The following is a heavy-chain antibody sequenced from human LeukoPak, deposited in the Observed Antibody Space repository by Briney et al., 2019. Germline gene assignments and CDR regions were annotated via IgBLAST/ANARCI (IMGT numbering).Heavy chain of an antibody. CDR2: ISYDGSNK. CDR1: GFTFSSYG. CDR3: AKPLYSSSWHHEGAFDI. J-gene: IGHJ3*02. V-gene: IGHV3-30*18. D-gene: IGHD6-13*01. Sequence: PGRSLRLSCAASGFTFSSYGMHWVRQAPGKGREWVAVISYDGSNKYYADSVKGRFTISRDNSKNTLYLQMNSLRPEDTAVYYCAKPLYSSSWHHEGAFDIWGQGTMVTVSS.